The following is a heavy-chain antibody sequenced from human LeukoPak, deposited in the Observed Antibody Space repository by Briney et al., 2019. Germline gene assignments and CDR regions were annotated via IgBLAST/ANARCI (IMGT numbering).Heavy chain of an antibody. CDR1: GFTFSSYW. Sequence: GGSLRLSCAASGFTFSSYWMSWVRQAPGKGLEWVANIKQDGSEKYYVDSVKGRFTISRDNAKNSLYLQMNSLRAEDTAVYYCAKAQGPYSSSWYYFDYWGQGTLVTVSS. CDR3: AKAQGPYSSSWYYFDY. D-gene: IGHD6-13*01. J-gene: IGHJ4*02. V-gene: IGHV3-7*01. CDR2: IKQDGSEK.